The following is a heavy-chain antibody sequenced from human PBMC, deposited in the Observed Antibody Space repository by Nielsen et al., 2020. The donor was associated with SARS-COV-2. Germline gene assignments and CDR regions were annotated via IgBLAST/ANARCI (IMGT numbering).Heavy chain of an antibody. J-gene: IGHJ4*02. D-gene: IGHD2-15*01. CDR2: ISYDGSNK. CDR3: AKDWTAIVVVPSGGVDY. V-gene: IGHV3-30*18. CDR1: GFTFSTYG. Sequence: GESLKISCAASGFTFSTYGMHWVRQAPGKGLEWVAAISYDGSNKYYVDSVKGRFTISRDNSKNTLYLQMSSLREEDTAVYHCAKDWTAIVVVPSGGVDYWGQGTRVTVSS.